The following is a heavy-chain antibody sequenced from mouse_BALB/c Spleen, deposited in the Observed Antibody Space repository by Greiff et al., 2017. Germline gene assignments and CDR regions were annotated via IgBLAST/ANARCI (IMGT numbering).Heavy chain of an antibody. CDR2: INPGSGGT. V-gene: IGHV1-54*01. CDR3: AIYYGYDWFAY. J-gene: IGHJ3*01. Sequence: VQLQQSGAELVRPGTSVKVSCKASGYAFTNYLIEWVKQRPGQGLEWIGVINPGSGGTNYNEKFKGKATLTADKSSSTAYMQLSSLTSDDSAVYFCAIYYGYDWFAYWGQGTLVTVSA. D-gene: IGHD2-2*01. CDR1: GYAFTNYL.